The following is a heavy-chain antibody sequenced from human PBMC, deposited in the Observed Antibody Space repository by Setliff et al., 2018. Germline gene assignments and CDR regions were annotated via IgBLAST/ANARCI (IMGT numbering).Heavy chain of an antibody. CDR1: GFTFNNYA. CDR2: ISGSGDNT. CDR3: AKAPTPSYNTGCPGDY. D-gene: IGHD6-19*01. V-gene: IGHV3-23*01. Sequence: PGGSLRLSCAASGFTFNNYAMTWVRQAPGKGLEWVSGISGSGDNTKHADSVEGRFTIPRDNSKNTLYLQINSLKAEDTAVYYCAKAPTPSYNTGCPGDYWGQGTLVTVSS. J-gene: IGHJ4*02.